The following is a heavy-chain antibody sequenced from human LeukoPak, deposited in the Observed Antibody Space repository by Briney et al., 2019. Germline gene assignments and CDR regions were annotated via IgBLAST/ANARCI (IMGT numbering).Heavy chain of an antibody. J-gene: IGHJ4*02. CDR2: INPTGVST. CDR3: ARDHYHKVHSVMVTAPDY. D-gene: IGHD2-21*02. CDR1: GYTFTSYY. Sequence: GASVTVSCKASGYTFTSYYMHWVRQAPGEGLEWMGIINPTGVSTTYAQKFQGRVTMTRDTSTSTVYMELSSLRSEDTAVYYCARDHYHKVHSVMVTAPDYWGQGTLVIVSS. V-gene: IGHV1-46*01.